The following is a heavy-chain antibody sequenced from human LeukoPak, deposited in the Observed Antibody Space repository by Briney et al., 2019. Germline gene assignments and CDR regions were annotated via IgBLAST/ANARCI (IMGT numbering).Heavy chain of an antibody. CDR1: GFTFSSYW. CDR3: ARTAYCSSTSCYQDYYYYMDV. Sequence: GGSLRLSCAASGFTFSSYWMSWVRQAPGKGLEWVANIKQDGSEKYYVDSVKGRFTISRDNAKNSLYLQMNSLRAEDTAVYYCARTAYCSSTSCYQDYYYYMDVWGKGTTVTVSS. D-gene: IGHD2-2*01. V-gene: IGHV3-7*01. J-gene: IGHJ6*03. CDR2: IKQDGSEK.